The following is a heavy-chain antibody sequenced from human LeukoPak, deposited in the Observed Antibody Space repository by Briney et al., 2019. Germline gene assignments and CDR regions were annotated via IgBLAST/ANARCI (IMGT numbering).Heavy chain of an antibody. V-gene: IGHV1-18*04. D-gene: IGHD3-10*01. Sequence: GASVKVSCKASGYTFTSYGTSWVRPAPGEGLEWMGWIRAYNCKKNYANKCQGRLTLPTNPSTSKAYMELRSLRSDDTAVYYCARDGFTITMVRGVIIIWFDPWGQATLVTVCS. CDR2: IRAYNCKK. CDR1: GYTFTSYG. CDR3: ARDGFTITMVRGVIIIWFDP. J-gene: IGHJ5*02.